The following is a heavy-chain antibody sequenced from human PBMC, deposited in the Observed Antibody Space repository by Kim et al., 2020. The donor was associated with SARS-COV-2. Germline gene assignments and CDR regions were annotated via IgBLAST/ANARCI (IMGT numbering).Heavy chain of an antibody. CDR3: ARDGAPDIVVVPAAMGLGYYDSGGEGGATQGYFDY. D-gene: IGHD2-2*01. CDR2: IWYDGSNK. Sequence: GGSLRLSCAASGFTFSSYGMHWVRQAPGKGLEWVAVIWYDGSNKYYADSVKGRFTISRDNSKNTLYLQMNSLRAEDTAVYYCARDGAPDIVVVPAAMGLGYYDSGGEGGATQGYFDYWGQGTLVTVSS. CDR1: GFTFSSYG. V-gene: IGHV3-33*01. J-gene: IGHJ4*02.